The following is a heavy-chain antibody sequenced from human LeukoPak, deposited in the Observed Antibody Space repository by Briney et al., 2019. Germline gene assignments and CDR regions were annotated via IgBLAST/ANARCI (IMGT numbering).Heavy chain of an antibody. V-gene: IGHV4-38-2*01. D-gene: IGHD2-2*02. CDR3: ARATGYCSSTSCYNYFDY. J-gene: IGHJ4*02. Sequence: SETLSLTCAVSGYSISSCYYWGWIRQPPGKGLEWIGSIYHSGSTYYNPSLKSRVTISVDTPKNQFSLKLSSVTAADTAVYYCARATGYCSSTSCYNYFDYWGQGTLVTVSS. CDR1: GYSISSCYY. CDR2: IYHSGST.